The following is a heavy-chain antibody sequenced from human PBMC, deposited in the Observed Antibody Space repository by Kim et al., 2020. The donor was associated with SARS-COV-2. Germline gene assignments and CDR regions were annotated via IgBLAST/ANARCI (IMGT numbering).Heavy chain of an antibody. D-gene: IGHD3-3*01. Sequence: GGSLRLSCAASGFTFSSYGMHWVRQAPGKGLEWVAVISYDGSNKYYADSVKGRFTISRDNSKNTLYLQMNSLRAEDTAVYYCAKDMTYFWSGYSDYWGQGTLVTVSS. CDR2: ISYDGSNK. CDR3: AKDMTYFWSGYSDY. CDR1: GFTFSSYG. J-gene: IGHJ4*02. V-gene: IGHV3-30*18.